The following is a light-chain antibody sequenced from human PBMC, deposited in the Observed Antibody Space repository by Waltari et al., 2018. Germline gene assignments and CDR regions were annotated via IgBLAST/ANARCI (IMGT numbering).Light chain of an antibody. CDR2: DAS. CDR1: QSVGIS. V-gene: IGKV3-11*01. CDR3: QQRSKWPLT. J-gene: IGKJ1*01. Sequence: EIVLTQSPATLSLSPGERATLSCRPSQSVGISLAWYQQKPGQAPRLLIYDASNRATGIPGRFSGSGSGTDFTLTISGLEPRDFAVYYCQQRSKWPLTFGQGTKVEIK.